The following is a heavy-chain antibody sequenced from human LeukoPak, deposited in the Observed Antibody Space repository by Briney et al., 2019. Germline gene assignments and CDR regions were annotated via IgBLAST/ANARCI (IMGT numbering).Heavy chain of an antibody. CDR1: GFTFSNYD. V-gene: IGHV3-13*01. CDR3: TRGGLEAPCDV. J-gene: IGHJ3*01. Sequence: GGSLRHSCSASGFTFSNYDMHWVRQEKGKGLEWVSSIGTGGHTYYAPSVKGRFTISRENDKNSLYLQMNSLRAGDTAIYYCTRGGLEAPCDVWGQGTMVAVSS. D-gene: IGHD5-24*01. CDR2: IGTGGHT.